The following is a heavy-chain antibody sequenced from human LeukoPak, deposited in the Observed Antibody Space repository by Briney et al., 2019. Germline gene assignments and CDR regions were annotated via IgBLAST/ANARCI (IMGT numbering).Heavy chain of an antibody. Sequence: GGSLRLSCAASGFTFSNYDMTWVRQAPGKGLEWVSSISATTIYRFSAGSVRGRFTISRDNVEDSLYLQMNNLRGEDTAVYYCARIGLGRDAYNSFDYWGQGTLVTVSS. CDR3: ARIGLGRDAYNSFDY. CDR2: ISATTIYR. J-gene: IGHJ4*02. V-gene: IGHV3-21*01. CDR1: GFTFSNYD. D-gene: IGHD5-24*01.